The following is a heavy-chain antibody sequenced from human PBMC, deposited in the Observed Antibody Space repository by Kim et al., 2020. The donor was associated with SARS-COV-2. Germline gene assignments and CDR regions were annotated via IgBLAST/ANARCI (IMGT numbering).Heavy chain of an antibody. V-gene: IGHV4-39*01. Sequence: SETLSLTCTVSGGSISSSSYYWGWIRQPPGKGLEWIGSIYYSGSTYYNPSLKSRVTISVDTSKNQFSLKLSSVTAADTAVYYCARLATIFGVVTPFDYWGQGTLVTVSS. CDR1: GGSISSSSYY. CDR2: IYYSGST. CDR3: ARLATIFGVVTPFDY. D-gene: IGHD3-3*01. J-gene: IGHJ4*02.